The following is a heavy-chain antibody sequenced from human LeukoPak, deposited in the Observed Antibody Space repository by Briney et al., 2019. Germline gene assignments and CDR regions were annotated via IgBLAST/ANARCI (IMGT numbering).Heavy chain of an antibody. Sequence: SQTLSLTCTVSGGSISSGDDYWSWIRQPPGKGLEWIGFIYYSGNTYYNPSLKSRVTISVDTSKNQFSLRLNSVTAADTVVYYCARDHCSSKSCFIDYWGQGTLVTVSS. CDR3: ARDHCSSKSCFIDY. CDR1: GGSISSGDDY. D-gene: IGHD2-2*01. J-gene: IGHJ4*02. V-gene: IGHV4-30-4*08. CDR2: IYYSGNT.